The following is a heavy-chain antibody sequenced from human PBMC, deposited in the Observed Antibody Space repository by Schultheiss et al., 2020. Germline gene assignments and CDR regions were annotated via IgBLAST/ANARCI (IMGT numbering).Heavy chain of an antibody. J-gene: IGHJ3*02. CDR1: GFTFSSYA. D-gene: IGHD5-18*01. CDR2: ISYDGSNK. Sequence: GGSLRLSCAASGFTFSSYAMHWVRQAPGKGLEWVAVISYDGSNKYYADSVKGRFTISRDNSKNTLYLQMNSLRAEDTAVYYCARDLRAPQIQLWFGAFDIWGQGTMVTVSS. CDR3: ARDLRAPQIQLWFGAFDI. V-gene: IGHV3-30-3*01.